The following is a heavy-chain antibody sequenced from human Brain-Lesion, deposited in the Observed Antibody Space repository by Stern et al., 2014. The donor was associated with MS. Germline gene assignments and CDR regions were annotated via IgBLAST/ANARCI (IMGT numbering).Heavy chain of an antibody. CDR2: INPNTGGT. J-gene: IGHJ6*02. D-gene: IGHD3-3*01. Sequence: QMQLVQYGAEVKKPGASVKVSCKTSGYIFTGYYIHWVRQAPGQGLEWMAWINPNTGGTKYAQKFQGRVTMSRDTSISTAYVELSSLTSDDTAVYYCARDQRGITIFGVVTDYYYLGMDVWGQGTTVTVSX. CDR3: ARDQRGITIFGVVTDYYYLGMDV. V-gene: IGHV1-2*02. CDR1: GYIFTGYY.